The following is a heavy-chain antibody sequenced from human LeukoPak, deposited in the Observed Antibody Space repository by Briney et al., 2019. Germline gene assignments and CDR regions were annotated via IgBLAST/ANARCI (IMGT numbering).Heavy chain of an antibody. CDR1: GFTFSSYA. CDR2: ISYDGSNK. D-gene: IGHD1/OR15-1a*01. CDR3: ATGTWDY. Sequence: GGSLRLSCAASGFTFSSYAMHWVRQAPGKGLEWVAVISYDGSNKYYADSVKGRFTISRDNAKNSLYLQMNSLRDEGMAVYYCATGTWDYWGQGTLVTVSS. J-gene: IGHJ4*02. V-gene: IGHV3-30*04.